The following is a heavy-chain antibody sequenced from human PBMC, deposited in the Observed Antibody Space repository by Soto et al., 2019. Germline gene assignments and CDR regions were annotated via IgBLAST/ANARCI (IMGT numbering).Heavy chain of an antibody. CDR3: ARQKRGYYGSGKPPANFDY. D-gene: IGHD3-10*01. Sequence: QLQLQESGPGLVKPSETLSLTCTVSGGSISSSSYYWGWIRQPPGKGLEWTGSIYYSGSTYYNPSLKSRVTISVDTSKNQFSLKLSSVTAADTAVYYCARQKRGYYGSGKPPANFDYWGQGTLVTVSS. J-gene: IGHJ4*02. CDR1: GGSISSSSYY. V-gene: IGHV4-39*01. CDR2: IYYSGST.